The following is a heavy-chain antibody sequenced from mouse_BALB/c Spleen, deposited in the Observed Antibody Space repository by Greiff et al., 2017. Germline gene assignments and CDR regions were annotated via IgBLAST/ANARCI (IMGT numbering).Heavy chain of an antibody. D-gene: IGHD3-3*01. CDR3: ARWRAGTGFAY. CDR1: GYAFTNYL. CDR2: INPGSGGT. V-gene: IGHV1-54*01. Sequence: QVQLKESGAELVRPGTSVKVSCKASGYAFTNYLIEWVKQRPGQGLEWIGVINPGSGGTNYNEKFKGKATLTADKSSSTAYMQLSSLTSDDSAVYFCARWRAGTGFAYWGQGTLVTVSA. J-gene: IGHJ3*01.